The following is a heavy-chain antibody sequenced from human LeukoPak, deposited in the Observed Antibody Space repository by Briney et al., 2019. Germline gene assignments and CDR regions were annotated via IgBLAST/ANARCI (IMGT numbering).Heavy chain of an antibody. V-gene: IGHV4-59*08. J-gene: IGHJ3*02. CDR1: GGSISSYY. CDR2: IYYSRST. D-gene: IGHD3-22*01. Sequence: PSETLSLTCTVSGGSISSYYWSWIRQPPGKGLEWIGYIYYSRSTNYNPSLKSRVTISVDTSKNQFSLKLSSVTAAGTAVYYCARFSITMIEDAFDIWGQGTMVTVSS. CDR3: ARFSITMIEDAFDI.